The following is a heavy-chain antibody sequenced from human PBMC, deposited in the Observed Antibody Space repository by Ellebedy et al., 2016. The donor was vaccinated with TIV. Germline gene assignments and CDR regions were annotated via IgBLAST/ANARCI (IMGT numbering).Heavy chain of an antibody. CDR3: ARQRILDY. CDR2: ITSSNTI. CDR1: GFSFSSYS. D-gene: IGHD1-1*01. J-gene: IGHJ4*02. Sequence: GESLKISCAASGFSFSSYSMNWVRQAPGKGLEWVSYITSSNTIYYADSVKGRFTISRDNANNSLYLQMNSLRAEDTAVYYCARQRILDYWGQGTLVTVSS. V-gene: IGHV3-48*01.